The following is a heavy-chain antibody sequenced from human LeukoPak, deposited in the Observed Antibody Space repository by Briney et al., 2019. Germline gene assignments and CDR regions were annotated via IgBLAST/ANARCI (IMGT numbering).Heavy chain of an antibody. D-gene: IGHD1-26*01. CDR3: ARHLSSGSGSYYFDY. J-gene: IGHJ4*02. CDR1: EYTFTNHW. Sequence: GESLKISCKGSEYTFTNHWIGLVRQMPGKGLEWMGIIYPGDSDTKYSPSFQGQVTISADKSISTAYLQWSSLKASDTAMYYCARHLSSGSGSYYFDYWGQGTLVTVSA. V-gene: IGHV5-51*01. CDR2: IYPGDSDT.